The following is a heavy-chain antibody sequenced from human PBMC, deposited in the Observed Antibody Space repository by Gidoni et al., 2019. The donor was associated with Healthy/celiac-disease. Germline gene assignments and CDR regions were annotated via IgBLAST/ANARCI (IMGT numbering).Heavy chain of an antibody. J-gene: IGHJ4*02. D-gene: IGHD1-26*01. CDR3: ASGSYYIY. CDR2: ISSSGSTI. Sequence: WVSYISSSGSTIYYADSVKGRFTISRDNAKNSLYLQMNSLRAEDTAVYYCASGSYYIYWGQGTLVTVSS. V-gene: IGHV3-11*01.